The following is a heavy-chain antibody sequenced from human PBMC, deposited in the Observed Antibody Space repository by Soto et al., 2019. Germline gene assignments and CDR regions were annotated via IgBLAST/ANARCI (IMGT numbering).Heavy chain of an antibody. V-gene: IGHV3-23*01. CDR3: ATRAFYGSGIPNYYGMDV. J-gene: IGHJ6*02. CDR1: GCTFSNYA. Sequence: EVHLLESGGGLVQPGGSLRLSCAASGCTFSNYAMTWVRQAPGKGLEWVSVISGTGGGTNNADSAKGRFTTSRDNSKNTLYLQMNSLRAEDTAVYYCATRAFYGSGIPNYYGMDVWGQGTAVTVSS. D-gene: IGHD3-10*01. CDR2: ISGTGGGT.